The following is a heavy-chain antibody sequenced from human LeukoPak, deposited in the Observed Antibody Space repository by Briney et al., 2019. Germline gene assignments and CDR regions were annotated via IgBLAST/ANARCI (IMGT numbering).Heavy chain of an antibody. CDR3: ARGPDYGGKSVYFDY. Sequence: GSVKVSFKASGYPFTGYYMHWVRQAPGQGLEWMGWINPNSGGTNYAQKFQGRVNMTRDTSISTAYMELSRLRSDDTAVYYCARGPDYGGKSVYFDYWGQGTLVTVSS. V-gene: IGHV1-2*02. D-gene: IGHD4-23*01. CDR1: GYPFTGYY. J-gene: IGHJ4*02. CDR2: INPNSGGT.